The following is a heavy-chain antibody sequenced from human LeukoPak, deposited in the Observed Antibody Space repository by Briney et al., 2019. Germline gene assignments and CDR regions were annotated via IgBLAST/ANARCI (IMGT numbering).Heavy chain of an antibody. CDR1: GFTFNYAW. CDR2: TVSEIDGGTT. CDR3: TTDEDWNYARKDV. Sequence: PGGSLRLSCAASGFTFNYAWMSWVRQVPGKGLEWVGQTVSEIDGGTTDYAAPVKGRFTISRDDSKSTLYLQMNSLRIEDTAVYYCTTDEDWNYARKDVWGQGATVIVSS. V-gene: IGHV3-15*04. J-gene: IGHJ6*02. D-gene: IGHD1-7*01.